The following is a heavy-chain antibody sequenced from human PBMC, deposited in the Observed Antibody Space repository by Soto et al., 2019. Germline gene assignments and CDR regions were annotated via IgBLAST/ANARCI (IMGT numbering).Heavy chain of an antibody. J-gene: IGHJ6*02. Sequence: GASVKVSCKASGYTFTSYGISWVRQAPGQGLEWMGWISAYNGNTNYAQKLQGRVTMTTDTSTSTAYMELRSLRSDDTAVYYCARDPDFWANYGMDVWGQGTTVTVSS. CDR3: ARDPDFWANYGMDV. D-gene: IGHD3-3*01. CDR2: ISAYNGNT. V-gene: IGHV1-18*01. CDR1: GYTFTSYG.